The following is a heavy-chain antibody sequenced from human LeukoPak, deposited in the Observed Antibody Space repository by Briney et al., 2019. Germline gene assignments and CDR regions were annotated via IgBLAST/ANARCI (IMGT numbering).Heavy chain of an antibody. Sequence: GGSLRLSCAASGFTVSSDYMSWVRQAPGKGLEWVSVIYSGGSTYYADSVKGRFTISRDNSKNTLYLQMNSLRAEDTAVYYCAREKYYYDSSGYYYLYYFDYWGQGTLVTVSS. V-gene: IGHV3-53*01. CDR1: GFTVSSDY. J-gene: IGHJ4*02. D-gene: IGHD3-22*01. CDR3: AREKYYYDSSGYYYLYYFDY. CDR2: IYSGGST.